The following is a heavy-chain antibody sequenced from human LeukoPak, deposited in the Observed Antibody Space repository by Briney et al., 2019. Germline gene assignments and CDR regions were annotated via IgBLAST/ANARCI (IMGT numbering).Heavy chain of an antibody. CDR1: GFTFNDYG. CDR2: ISWNSGAI. V-gene: IGHV3-9*01. D-gene: IGHD2/OR15-2a*01. CDR3: AKDIKVTTFTVRYYYYGLDV. J-gene: IGHJ6*02. Sequence: PGRSLRLSCAASGFTFNDYGLHWVRHAPGKGLEWVSGISWNSGAIGYADSVKGRFTISRENAKNSLYLQMNSLRAEDTALYYCAKDIKVTTFTVRYYYYGLDVWGQGTTVTVSS.